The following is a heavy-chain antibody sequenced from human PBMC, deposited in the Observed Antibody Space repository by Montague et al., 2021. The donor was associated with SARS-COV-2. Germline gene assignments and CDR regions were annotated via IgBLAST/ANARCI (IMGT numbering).Heavy chain of an antibody. Sequence: SLRLSCAASGFTFSRFVMTWVRQAPGKGLEYVAAIRQNGESRHYXYPVKDRFVISRDNSKNTLYLQMGSLRTEVSAVYFCARTPREWGSAQYFDYWGQGALVTVSS. D-gene: IGHD1-26*01. CDR1: GFTFSRFV. CDR3: ARTPREWGSAQYFDY. CDR2: IRQNGESR. V-gene: IGHV3-64*01. J-gene: IGHJ4*02.